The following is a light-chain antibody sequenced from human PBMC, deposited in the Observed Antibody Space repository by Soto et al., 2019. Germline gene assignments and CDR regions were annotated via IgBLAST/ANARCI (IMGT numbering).Light chain of an antibody. J-gene: IGKJ3*01. V-gene: IGKV3-20*01. Sequence: EIVLTQSPGTLSLSPGERATLSCRASQSVSSKYLAWYQQKPGQAPRVLIYGTSIRASGVPERFSGGGSGTDLTLTITRLEPEDFAVYYCQQYGSSLFTFGPRTKVDFK. CDR1: QSVSSKY. CDR3: QQYGSSLFT. CDR2: GTS.